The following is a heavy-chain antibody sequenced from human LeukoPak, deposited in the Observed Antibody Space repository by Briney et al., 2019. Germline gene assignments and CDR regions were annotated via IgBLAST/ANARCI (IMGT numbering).Heavy chain of an antibody. V-gene: IGHV4-61*01. CDR2: IYYSGST. D-gene: IGHD6-19*01. CDR1: GGSISSSSYY. J-gene: IGHJ3*02. Sequence: SETLSPTCTVSGGSISSSSYYWGWIRQPPGKGLEWIGYIYYSGSTNYNPSLKSRVTISVDTSKNQFSLKLSSVTAADTAVYYCARESSSGWSHDAFDIWGQGTMVTVSS. CDR3: ARESSSGWSHDAFDI.